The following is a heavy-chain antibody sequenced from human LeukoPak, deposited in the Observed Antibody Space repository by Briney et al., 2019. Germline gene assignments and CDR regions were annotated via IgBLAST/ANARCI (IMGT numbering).Heavy chain of an antibody. Sequence: SGPTLVKPTQTLTLTCTFSGFSLSTIGVGGGWIRQPPGKALEWLALIYWNDDKRYSPSLKSKLTITKDPSKNQVVLTMTNMDPVDTATYYCASKSSGWYYFEYWGQGTLVTVSS. D-gene: IGHD6-19*01. J-gene: IGHJ4*02. CDR1: GFSLSTIGVG. CDR2: IYWNDDK. CDR3: ASKSSGWYYFEY. V-gene: IGHV2-5*01.